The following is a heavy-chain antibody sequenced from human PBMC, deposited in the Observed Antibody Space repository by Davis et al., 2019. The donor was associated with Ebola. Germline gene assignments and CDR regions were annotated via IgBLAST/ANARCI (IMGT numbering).Heavy chain of an antibody. Sequence: SQTLSLTCAVYGGSFSGYYWSWIRQPPGKGLEWIGEINHIGSTNYNPSLKSRVTISLDKSKNQFSLNLSSMTAADTAVYYCAREPYCIGGVCVRWYFDLWGRGTLVTVSS. CDR3: AREPYCIGGVCVRWYFDL. V-gene: IGHV4-34*01. CDR2: INHIGST. D-gene: IGHD2-8*02. J-gene: IGHJ2*01. CDR1: GGSFSGYY.